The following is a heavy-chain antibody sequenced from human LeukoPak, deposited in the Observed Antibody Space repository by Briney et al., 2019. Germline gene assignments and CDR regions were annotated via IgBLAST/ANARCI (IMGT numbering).Heavy chain of an antibody. CDR3: ARDGARHCTDGSCTVY. CDR1: GFTFRRYW. D-gene: IGHD2-15*01. Sequence: PWGSLRLSCAASGFTFRRYWMAWVRQAPGKGLEWVANIKEDGSETYYVDSVKGRFTVSRDNAKNSLYLQMNSLRVEDTAVYYCARDGARHCTDGSCTVYWGQGTLAPVSS. CDR2: IKEDGSET. V-gene: IGHV3-7*01. J-gene: IGHJ4*02.